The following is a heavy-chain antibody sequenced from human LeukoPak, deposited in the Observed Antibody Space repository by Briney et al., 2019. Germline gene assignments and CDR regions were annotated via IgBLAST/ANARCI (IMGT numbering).Heavy chain of an antibody. CDR2: IYYSGST. CDR3: AREGGSGWYGGGIDY. Sequence: SETLSLTCTVSAGSISSYYWSWIRQPPGKGLEWIGYIYYSGSTNYNPSLKSRVTISVDTSKNQFSLKLSSVTAADTAVYYCAREGGSGWYGGGIDYWGQGTLVTVSS. D-gene: IGHD6-19*01. J-gene: IGHJ4*02. CDR1: AGSISSYY. V-gene: IGHV4-59*01.